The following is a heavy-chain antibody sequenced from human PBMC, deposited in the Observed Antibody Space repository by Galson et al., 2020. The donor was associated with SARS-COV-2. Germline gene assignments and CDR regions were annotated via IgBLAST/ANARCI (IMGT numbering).Heavy chain of an antibody. J-gene: IGHJ4*02. Sequence: SETLSLTCAVSGGSISSDNYSWSWIRQPPGKGLEWIRYFYHSGNTYYNPSLKSRVTISVDRSKNRVSLKLSSVTAADTAVYYCASYRDTDYFDYWGQGTLVTVSS. CDR1: GGSISSDNYS. CDR2: FYHSGNT. D-gene: IGHD4-4*01. V-gene: IGHV4-30-2*01. CDR3: ASYRDTDYFDY.